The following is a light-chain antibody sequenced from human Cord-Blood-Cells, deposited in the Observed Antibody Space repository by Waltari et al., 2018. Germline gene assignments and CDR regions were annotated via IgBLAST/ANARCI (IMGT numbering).Light chain of an antibody. CDR2: DVT. V-gene: IGLV2-14*01. CDR1: SSDVGGYNY. CDR3: SSYTSSSIPGV. J-gene: IGLJ2*01. Sequence: QSALTQPASVSGSPGQSITISCTGTSSDVGGYNYVSWYQQHPGKAPKLMIYDVTNRPSCVATRRFASYSGNKTSMIISWLHPADDADYYCSSYTSSSIPGVFGGGTKLTVL.